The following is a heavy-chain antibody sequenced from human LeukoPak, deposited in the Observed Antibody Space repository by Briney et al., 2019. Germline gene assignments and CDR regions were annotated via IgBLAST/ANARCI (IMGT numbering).Heavy chain of an antibody. Sequence: GGSLRLFCTASGFTFRRYSMSCVRHAPGEGLEWVANIKEDGSELYYVDSVKGRFTIYRDNAKSSLNLQMNSLSPEDTAVYYCARIEDYGADSKWFEFWGQGTLVTVSA. CDR2: IKEDGSEL. D-gene: IGHD4-23*01. J-gene: IGHJ4*02. CDR1: GFTFRRYS. CDR3: ARIEDYGADSKWFEF. V-gene: IGHV3-7*01.